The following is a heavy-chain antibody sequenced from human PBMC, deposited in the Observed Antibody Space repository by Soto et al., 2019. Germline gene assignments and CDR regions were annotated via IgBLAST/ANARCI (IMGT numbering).Heavy chain of an antibody. CDR1: GFTFSSYG. CDR3: AKDGRLLWFGESNWFDP. CDR2: ISYDGSNK. Sequence: QVQLVESGGGVVQPGRSLRLSCAASGFTFSSYGMHWVRQAPGKGLEWVAFISYDGSNKYYADSVKGRFTISRDNSKNALYLQMNSLRAEDTAVYYCAKDGRLLWFGESNWFDPWGQGTLVTVSS. J-gene: IGHJ5*02. D-gene: IGHD3-10*01. V-gene: IGHV3-30*18.